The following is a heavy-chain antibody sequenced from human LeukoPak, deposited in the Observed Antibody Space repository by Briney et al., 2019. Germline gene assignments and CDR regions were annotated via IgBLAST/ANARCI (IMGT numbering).Heavy chain of an antibody. D-gene: IGHD3-16*01. V-gene: IGHV6-1*01. CDR1: GDIVTSGN. CDR3: ARDLHGSRGEFDY. Sequence: SQTLSLTCAISGDIVTSGNWHWIRHSPSRGLEWLGSTYYWSKWIKDKAVSVESRMTISPDKSSNQFSLQLTSVTSDDTAVYYCARDLHGSRGEFDYWGQGTLVTVSS. J-gene: IGHJ4*02. CDR2: TYYWSKWIK.